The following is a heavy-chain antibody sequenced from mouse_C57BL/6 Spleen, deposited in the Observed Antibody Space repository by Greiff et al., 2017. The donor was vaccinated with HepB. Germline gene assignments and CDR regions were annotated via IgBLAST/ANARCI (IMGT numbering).Heavy chain of an antibody. J-gene: IGHJ4*01. CDR3: ARPEDYDAMDY. CDR1: GFTFSDYG. Sequence: EVQLVESGGGLVKPGGSLKLSCAASGFTFSDYGMHWVRQAPEKGLEWVAYISSGSSTIYYADTVKGRFTISRDNAKNTLFLQMTSLRSEDTAMYYCARPEDYDAMDYWGQGTSVTVSS. CDR2: ISSGSSTI. V-gene: IGHV5-17*01.